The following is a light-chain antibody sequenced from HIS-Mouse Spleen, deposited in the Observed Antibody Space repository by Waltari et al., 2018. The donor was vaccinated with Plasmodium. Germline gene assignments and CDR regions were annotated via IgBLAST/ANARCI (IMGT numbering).Light chain of an antibody. CDR2: AAS. Sequence: DIQMTQSPSSLSASVGDRVTITCRASQSISSYLNWYQRKPGKAPKLLIYAASSLQSGGPSRFSGSGSGTDCTLSISSLQPEDFATYYCQQSYSTWTFGQGTKVEIK. V-gene: IGKV1-39*01. J-gene: IGKJ1*01. CDR1: QSISSY. CDR3: QQSYSTWT.